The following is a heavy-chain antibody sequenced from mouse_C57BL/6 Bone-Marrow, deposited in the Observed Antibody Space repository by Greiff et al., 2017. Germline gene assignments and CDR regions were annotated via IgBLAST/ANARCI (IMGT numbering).Heavy chain of an antibody. CDR1: GYTFTSYW. J-gene: IGHJ4*01. CDR3: ARLLPLYYYAMDY. D-gene: IGHD1-1*01. CDR2: IHPNSGST. V-gene: IGHV1-64*01. Sequence: VQLQQPGAELVKPGASVKLSCKASGYTFTSYWMHWVKQRPGQGLEWIGMIHPNSGSTNYNEKFKSKATLTVDKSSSTAYMQLSSLTSEDSAVYYCARLLPLYYYAMDYWGQGTSVNVSS.